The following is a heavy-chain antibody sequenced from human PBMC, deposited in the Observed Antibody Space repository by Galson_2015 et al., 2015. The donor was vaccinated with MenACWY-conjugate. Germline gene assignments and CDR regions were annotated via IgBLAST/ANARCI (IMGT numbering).Heavy chain of an antibody. D-gene: IGHD1-26*01. Sequence: SLRLSCATSGFTFISYCMSWVRQAPGKGLEWVANINQDTTEKYYVDSVKGRFTISRDYAKNSVYLQMNNLRVEDTAIYYCARGFDGRDAFDIWGQGTLVTVSS. V-gene: IGHV3-7*03. J-gene: IGHJ3*02. CDR1: GFTFISYC. CDR3: ARGFDGRDAFDI. CDR2: INQDTTEK.